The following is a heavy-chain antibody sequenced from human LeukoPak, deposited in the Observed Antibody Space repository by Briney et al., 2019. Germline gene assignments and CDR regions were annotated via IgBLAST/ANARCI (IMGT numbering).Heavy chain of an antibody. CDR3: AKSNYFDSGGYYFFDY. J-gene: IGHJ4*02. CDR2: ISVSGGST. V-gene: IGHV3-23*01. CDR1: GFTFSKYA. Sequence: GGSLRLSCAASGFTFSKYAMTWVRQAPGKGLELVSGISVSGGSTNYADSEKGRFTISRDNSKNTLYLQMNSLRDEDTAVYYCAKSNYFDSGGYYFFDYWGQGTLVTVSS. D-gene: IGHD3-22*01.